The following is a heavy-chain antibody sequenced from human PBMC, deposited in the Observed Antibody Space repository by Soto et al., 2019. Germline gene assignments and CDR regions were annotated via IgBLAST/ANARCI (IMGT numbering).Heavy chain of an antibody. Sequence: PGGSLRLSCAASGFTVSSNYMSWVRQAPGKGLEWVSVIYSGGSTYYADSVKGRFTISRDNSKNTLYLQMNSLRAEDTAVYYCARDSGRWLTNHDAFDIWGQGTMVTVSS. J-gene: IGHJ3*02. CDR1: GFTVSSNY. D-gene: IGHD3-10*01. V-gene: IGHV3-66*01. CDR2: IYSGGST. CDR3: ARDSGRWLTNHDAFDI.